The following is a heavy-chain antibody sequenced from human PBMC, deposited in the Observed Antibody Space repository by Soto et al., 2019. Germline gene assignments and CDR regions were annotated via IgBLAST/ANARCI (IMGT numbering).Heavy chain of an antibody. CDR1: GGSISSGDYY. CDR2: IYYSGST. CDR3: ARENEWSWELLGAFDI. D-gene: IGHD1-26*01. V-gene: IGHV4-30-4*01. J-gene: IGHJ3*02. Sequence: QVQLQESGPGLVKPSQTLSLTCTVSGGSISSGDYYWSWIRQPPGKGLEWIGYIYYSGSTYYNPSLKIRVTISVDTSKYQFSLKLSSVTAADTAVYYCARENEWSWELLGAFDIWGQGTMVTVSS.